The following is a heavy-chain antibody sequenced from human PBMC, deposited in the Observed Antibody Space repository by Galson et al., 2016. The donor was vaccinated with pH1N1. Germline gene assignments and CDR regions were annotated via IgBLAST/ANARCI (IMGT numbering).Heavy chain of an antibody. CDR1: GFTFSNHG. Sequence: SVKVSCKASGFTFSNHGINWVRQAPGQGLEWMGWINTKTGNPTYAQGFTGRFVFSLDTSVNTAYLQINSLKADVTAVYYCARETPSPSPTVLRYFDWSRGLSAFDMWGRGTLVTVSS. CDR3: ARETPSPSPTVLRYFDWSRGLSAFDM. CDR2: INTKTGNP. J-gene: IGHJ3*02. D-gene: IGHD3-9*01. V-gene: IGHV7-4-1*02.